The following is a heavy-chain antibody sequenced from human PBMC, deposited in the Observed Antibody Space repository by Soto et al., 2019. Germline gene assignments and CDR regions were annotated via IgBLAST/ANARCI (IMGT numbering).Heavy chain of an antibody. CDR3: AKTKGDSRDPIARRSGLYYMDV. D-gene: IGHD3-10*01. Sequence: QVQLVESGGGVVQPGRSLRLSCAASGFTFSSYGMHWVRQAPGKGLEWVAVISYDGSNKYYADSVKGRFTISRDNSKNTMYMQMNSLRAEDTAVYYCAKTKGDSRDPIARRSGLYYMDVWGKGTTVTVSS. CDR1: GFTFSSYG. V-gene: IGHV3-30*18. CDR2: ISYDGSNK. J-gene: IGHJ6*03.